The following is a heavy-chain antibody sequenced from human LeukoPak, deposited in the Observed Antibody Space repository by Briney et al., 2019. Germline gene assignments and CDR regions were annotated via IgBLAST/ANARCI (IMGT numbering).Heavy chain of an antibody. Sequence: SSETLSLTCAVYGGSFSGYYWSWIRQPPGKGLEWIGEINHSGSTNYNPSLKSRVTISVDTPKNQFSLKLSSVTAADTAVYYCARAGSSSSPPFDYWGQGTLVTVSS. CDR3: ARAGSSSSPPFDY. J-gene: IGHJ4*02. CDR2: INHSGST. CDR1: GGSFSGYY. D-gene: IGHD6-6*01. V-gene: IGHV4-34*01.